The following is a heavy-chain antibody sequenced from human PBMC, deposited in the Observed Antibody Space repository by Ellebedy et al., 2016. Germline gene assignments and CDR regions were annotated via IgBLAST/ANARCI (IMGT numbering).Heavy chain of an antibody. D-gene: IGHD3-10*01. Sequence: GESLKISXAASGFTFSSYWMTWVRQAPGKGLEWVANIKEDGSEKYYVDSVKGRFTISRDNAKNSLYLQMNSLRAEDTAVYYCARAHGVSDTGSFDCWGQGTLVTVSS. V-gene: IGHV3-7*01. CDR3: ARAHGVSDTGSFDC. J-gene: IGHJ4*02. CDR1: GFTFSSYW. CDR2: IKEDGSEK.